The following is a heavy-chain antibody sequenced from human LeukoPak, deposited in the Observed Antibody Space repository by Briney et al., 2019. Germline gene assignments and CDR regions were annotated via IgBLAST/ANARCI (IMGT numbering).Heavy chain of an antibody. Sequence: SETLSLTCTVSGGSISSSSYYWGWIRQPPGKGLEWIGSIYYSGSTYYNPSLKSRFTISVDTSKNQFSLKLSSVTAADTAVYYCVRGFDYAFYDWGQGTQVTVSS. CDR1: GGSISSSSYY. CDR3: VRGFDYAFYD. V-gene: IGHV4-39*07. J-gene: IGHJ4*02. CDR2: IYYSGST. D-gene: IGHD4-17*01.